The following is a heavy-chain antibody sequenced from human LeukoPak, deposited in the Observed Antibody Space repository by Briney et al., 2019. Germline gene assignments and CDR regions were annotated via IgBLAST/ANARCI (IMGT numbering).Heavy chain of an antibody. CDR1: GFSFSSYA. J-gene: IGHJ4*02. Sequence: GRSLRLSCAASGFSFSSYAMQWVRQPPGKGLEWVAIISYDGSNKYYADSVKGRFTISRDNSKNTLYLQMNSLRAEDTAVYYCARPDGNGLYYPFDCWGQGTQVTVSS. CDR3: ARPDGNGLYYPFDC. D-gene: IGHD2-8*01. CDR2: ISYDGSNK. V-gene: IGHV3-30*04.